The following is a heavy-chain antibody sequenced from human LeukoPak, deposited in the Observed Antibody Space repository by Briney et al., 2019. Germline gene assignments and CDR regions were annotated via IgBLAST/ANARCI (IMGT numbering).Heavy chain of an antibody. D-gene: IGHD5-12*01. J-gene: IGHJ6*03. V-gene: IGHV3-48*03. Sequence: GGSLRLTCAASVLTFTNYEMYWVRQAPEKGLEWVSCISGTGETIYYADSVKGRFTISRDNAKNSLYLQMNSLRAEDTAVYYCARDHSGYERSYYYMDVWGKGTTVTISS. CDR3: ARDHSGYERSYYYMDV. CDR1: VLTFTNYE. CDR2: ISGTGETI.